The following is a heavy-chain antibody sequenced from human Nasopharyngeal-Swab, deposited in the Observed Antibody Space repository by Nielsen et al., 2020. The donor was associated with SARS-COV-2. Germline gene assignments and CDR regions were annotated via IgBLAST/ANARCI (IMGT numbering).Heavy chain of an antibody. CDR3: ARRYSYGPFDY. V-gene: IGHV4-59*01. Sequence: SETLSLTCTVSGGSISSYYWSWIRQPPGKGLEWIGYTYYSGSTNYNPSLKSRVTISVDTSKNQFSLKLSSVTAADTAVYYCARRYSYGPFDYWGQGTLVTVSS. CDR2: TYYSGST. D-gene: IGHD5-18*01. CDR1: GGSISSYY. J-gene: IGHJ4*02.